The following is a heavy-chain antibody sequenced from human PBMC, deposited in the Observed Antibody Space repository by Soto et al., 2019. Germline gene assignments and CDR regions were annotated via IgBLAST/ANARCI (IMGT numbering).Heavy chain of an antibody. J-gene: IGHJ5*02. V-gene: IGHV3-23*01. CDR1: GFTFSSYA. D-gene: IGHD2-15*01. CDR3: AKTIVVVVAAKYGWFDP. CDR2: ISGSGGST. Sequence: EVQLLESGGGLVQPGGSLRLSCAASGFTFSSYAMSWVRQAPGKGLEWGSAISGSGGSTYYADSVKGRFTISRDNSKNTLYLQMNSLRAEDTAVYYCAKTIVVVVAAKYGWFDPWGQGTLVTVSS.